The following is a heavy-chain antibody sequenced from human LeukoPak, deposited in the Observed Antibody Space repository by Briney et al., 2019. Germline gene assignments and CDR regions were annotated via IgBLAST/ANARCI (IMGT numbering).Heavy chain of an antibody. Sequence: TGGSLRLSCAASGFTFSDYYMSWIRQAPGKGLEWVSYISSSGSTIYYADSVKGRFTISRDNAKNSLHLQMNSLRAEDTAVYYCASMGYYYDSSGYYRYWGQGTLVTVSS. CDR1: GFTFSDYY. CDR3: ASMGYYYDSSGYYRY. D-gene: IGHD3-22*01. CDR2: ISSSGSTI. V-gene: IGHV3-11*01. J-gene: IGHJ4*02.